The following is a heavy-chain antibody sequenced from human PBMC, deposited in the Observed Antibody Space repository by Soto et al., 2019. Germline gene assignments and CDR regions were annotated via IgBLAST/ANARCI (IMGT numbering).Heavy chain of an antibody. J-gene: IGHJ5*02. V-gene: IGHV4-38-2*02. CDR1: GFSISSGYF. CDR2: IYHSGTT. CDR3: ARDSSGYYWFDP. D-gene: IGHD3-22*01. Sequence: TSENQSLTCADSGFSISSGYFWGGIRQPPGKGPEWLGSIYHSGTTYYNPSVKGRVTISVDTSKNQFSLKMSSVTAADTAVYYCARDSSGYYWFDPWGQGTLVTVSS.